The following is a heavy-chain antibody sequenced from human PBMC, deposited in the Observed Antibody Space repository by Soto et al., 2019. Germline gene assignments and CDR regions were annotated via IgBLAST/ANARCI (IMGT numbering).Heavy chain of an antibody. D-gene: IGHD3-9*01. CDR1: GFTFSSYA. CDR3: AKDIADILTPPGAFDI. J-gene: IGHJ3*02. V-gene: IGHV3-9*01. Sequence: GGSLRLSCAASGFTFSSYAMHWVRQAPGMGLEWVSGISWNSGSIGYADSVKGRFTISRDNAKNSLYLQMNSLRAEDTALYYCAKDIADILTPPGAFDIWGQGTMVTVSS. CDR2: ISWNSGSI.